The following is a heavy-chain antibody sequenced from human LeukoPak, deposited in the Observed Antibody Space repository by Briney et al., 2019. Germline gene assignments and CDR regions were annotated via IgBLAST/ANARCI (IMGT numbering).Heavy chain of an antibody. D-gene: IGHD1-26*01. J-gene: IGHJ4*02. CDR3: ARVPGNSGNLGDLGY. V-gene: IGHV1-8*01. CDR1: GYTFTSYD. Sequence: ASVKVSCKASGYTFTSYDINWVRQAAGQGLEWMGWMNPNSGNTGYAQKFQGRVTMTRNTSISTAYMELSRLRSEDTAVYYCARVPGNSGNLGDLGYWGQGTLVTVSS. CDR2: MNPNSGNT.